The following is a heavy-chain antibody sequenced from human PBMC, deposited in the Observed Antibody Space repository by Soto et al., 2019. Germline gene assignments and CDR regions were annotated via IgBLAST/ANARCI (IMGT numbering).Heavy chain of an antibody. D-gene: IGHD2-21*02. Sequence: QVQLVQSGAEVKKPGSSVKVSCKTSGGTFSSYAISWVRQAPGQGLEWMGGIIPIFGTANYAQKFQGRVTITADESTSTAYMELSSLRSEDTAVYYCAGGGTYCGGDCFISPVYYYDGMDVWGQGTTVTVSS. CDR2: IIPIFGTA. J-gene: IGHJ6*02. V-gene: IGHV1-69*01. CDR1: GGTFSSYA. CDR3: AGGGTYCGGDCFISPVYYYDGMDV.